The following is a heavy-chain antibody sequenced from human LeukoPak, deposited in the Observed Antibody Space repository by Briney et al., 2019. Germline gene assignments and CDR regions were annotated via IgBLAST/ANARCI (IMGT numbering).Heavy chain of an antibody. J-gene: IGHJ3*02. Sequence: GASVNVSFKASGYTFTGYYMHWVREAPGQGLEWMGRINPNIGGTNFAQTFQGRVSMTRDKSISTIYMELSRLRSDDTAVYFCARVGYGLNYAFDIWGQGTMVTVSS. CDR1: GYTFTGYY. V-gene: IGHV1-2*06. CDR3: ARVGYGLNYAFDI. CDR2: INPNIGGT. D-gene: IGHD2-15*01.